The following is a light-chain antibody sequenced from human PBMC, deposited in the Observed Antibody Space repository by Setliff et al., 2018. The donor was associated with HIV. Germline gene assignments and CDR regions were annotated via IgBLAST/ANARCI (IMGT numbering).Light chain of an antibody. Sequence: QSALAQPASVSGSPGQSITISCTGTSSDVGGYNYVSWYQQYPGKAPKLMISEVRNRASGVSSRFSGSKSGNTASLTISGLQTEDEGDYYCSSYTGTNTFMVFGSGTKVTVL. J-gene: IGLJ1*01. CDR3: SSYTGTNTFMV. CDR1: SSDVGGYNY. CDR2: EVR. V-gene: IGLV2-14*01.